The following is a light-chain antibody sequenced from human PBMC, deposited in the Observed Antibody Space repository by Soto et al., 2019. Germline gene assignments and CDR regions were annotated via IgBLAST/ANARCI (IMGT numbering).Light chain of an antibody. CDR1: ISNIGGNS. CDR2: DDD. V-gene: IGLV1-51*01. Sequence: QSALTQPPSVSAAPGQRVTISCSGRISNIGGNSVSWYQQLPGTAPKLLIYDDDKRPSGIPDRFSGSKSGTSATLGITGFQTGDEADHYCGSWDSSLSAYVFGTGTKVTVL. CDR3: GSWDSSLSAYV. J-gene: IGLJ1*01.